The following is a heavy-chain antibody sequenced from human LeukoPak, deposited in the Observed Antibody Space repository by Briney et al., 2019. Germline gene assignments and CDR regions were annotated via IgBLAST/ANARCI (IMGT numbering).Heavy chain of an antibody. V-gene: IGHV4-61*08. CDR3: AAGEAYYDFWSGYYLWNWFDP. CDR2: IYYSGST. Sequence: PSQTLSLTCTVSGGSISSGGYYWSWIRQPPGKGLEWIGYIYYSGSTNYNPSLKSRVTISVDTSKNQFSLKLSSVTAADTAVYYCAAGEAYYDFWSGYYLWNWFDPWGQGTLVIVSS. CDR1: GGSISSGGYY. D-gene: IGHD3-3*01. J-gene: IGHJ5*02.